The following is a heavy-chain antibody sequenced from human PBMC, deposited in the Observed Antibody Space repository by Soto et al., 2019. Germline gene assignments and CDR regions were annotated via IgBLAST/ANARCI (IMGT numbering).Heavy chain of an antibody. CDR1: GGSISSYY. V-gene: IGHV4-59*01. CDR2: IYYSGST. J-gene: IGHJ4*02. Sequence: SETLSLTCTVSGGSISSYYWSWIRQPPGKGLEWIGYIYYSGSTNYNPSLKSRVTISVDTSKNQFSLKLSYVTAAATAVYYCARGDGKTFDYWGQGTLVTVSS. CDR3: ARGDGKTFDY. D-gene: IGHD1-1*01.